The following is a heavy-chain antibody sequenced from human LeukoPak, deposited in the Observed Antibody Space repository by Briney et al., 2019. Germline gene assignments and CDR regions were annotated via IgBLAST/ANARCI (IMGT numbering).Heavy chain of an antibody. V-gene: IGHV4-30-2*01. CDR3: ARVIQQIRFDP. D-gene: IGHD2-21*01. J-gene: IGHJ5*02. Sequence: SETLSLTCAVSGGSISSGGYPWSWIRQPPGTGLEWIGYIYHSGSTYYNPSLKSRVTISVDRSKNQFSLKLSSVTAADTAVYSCARVIQQIRFDPWGQGTLVTVSS. CDR2: IYHSGST. CDR1: GGSISSGGYP.